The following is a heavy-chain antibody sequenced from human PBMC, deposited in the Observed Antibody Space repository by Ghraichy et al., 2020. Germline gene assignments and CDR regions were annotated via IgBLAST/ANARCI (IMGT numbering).Heavy chain of an antibody. Sequence: SETLSLTCTVSGGSISSYYWSWIRQPPGKGLEWIGYIYYSGSTNYNPSLKSRVTISVDTSKNQFSLKLSSVTAADTAVYYCARAGPPYYYGSGSYSQAYDYWGQGTLVTVSS. CDR3: ARAGPPYYYGSGSYSQAYDY. V-gene: IGHV4-59*01. D-gene: IGHD3-10*01. J-gene: IGHJ4*02. CDR1: GGSISSYY. CDR2: IYYSGST.